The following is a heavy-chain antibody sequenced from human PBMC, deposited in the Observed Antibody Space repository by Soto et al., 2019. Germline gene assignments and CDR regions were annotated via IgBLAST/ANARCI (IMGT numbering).Heavy chain of an antibody. CDR3: AKGDYNNFLDY. Sequence: QVQLVESGGGVVQPGRSLRLSCAASGFTFSAYGMHWVRQAPGKGLEWVAVILHDGSYTYYGDSVKGRFTISRDNSKNTLYLQMNSVRGDDTAVYYCAKGDYNNFLDYWGQGTLVTVPS. V-gene: IGHV3-30*18. CDR2: ILHDGSYT. D-gene: IGHD4-4*01. J-gene: IGHJ4*02. CDR1: GFTFSAYG.